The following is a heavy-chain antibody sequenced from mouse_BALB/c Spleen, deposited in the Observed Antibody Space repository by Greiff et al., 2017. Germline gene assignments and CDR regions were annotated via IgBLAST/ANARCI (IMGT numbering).Heavy chain of an antibody. CDR3: AKGDWEAWFAY. Sequence: QVQLQQSGPSLVQPSQSLSITCTVSGFSLTSYGVHWVRQSPGKGLEWLGVIWRGGSTDYNAAFISRLSITKDNSKSQVFFKMNSLQADDTAIYYCAKGDWEAWFAYWGQGTLVTVSA. J-gene: IGHJ3*01. V-gene: IGHV2-5-1*01. CDR2: IWRGGST. D-gene: IGHD4-1*01. CDR1: GFSLTSYG.